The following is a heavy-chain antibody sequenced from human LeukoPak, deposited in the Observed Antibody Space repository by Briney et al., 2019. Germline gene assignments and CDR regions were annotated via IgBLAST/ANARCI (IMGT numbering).Heavy chain of an antibody. J-gene: IGHJ4*02. D-gene: IGHD3-22*01. CDR1: GGSFSGYY. CDR2: INHSGST. Sequence: KPSETLSLTCAVYGGSFSGYYWSWIRQPPGKGLEWIGEINHSGSTNYNPSLKSRVTISVDTSKNQFSLKLSSVTAADTAVYYCARKRLLRNFDYWGQGTLVTVSS. CDR3: ARKRLLRNFDY. V-gene: IGHV4-34*01.